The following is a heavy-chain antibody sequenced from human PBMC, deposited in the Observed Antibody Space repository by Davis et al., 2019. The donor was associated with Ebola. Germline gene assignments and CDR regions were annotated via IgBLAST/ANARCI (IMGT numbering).Heavy chain of an antibody. V-gene: IGHV4-59*11. J-gene: IGHJ3*02. CDR1: GGSISSHY. CDR3: ARDPELQLGDVFDI. D-gene: IGHD1-14*01. Sequence: PSETLSLTCTVSGGSISSHYWSWIRQSPGKGLEWIGYIYYSGNTKYNPSLQRRVTISVDTSKNQFSLKLSSMTAADTAVYYCARDPELQLGDVFDIWGQGTMVTVSS. CDR2: IYYSGNT.